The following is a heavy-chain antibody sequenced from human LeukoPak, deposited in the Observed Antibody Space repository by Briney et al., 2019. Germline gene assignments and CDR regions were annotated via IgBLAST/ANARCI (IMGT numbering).Heavy chain of an antibody. V-gene: IGHV3-11*04. CDR2: ISSSGSTI. J-gene: IGHJ2*01. CDR3: ARGGYYDFWSGSRYWYFDL. CDR1: GFTFSDYY. Sequence: GSLRLSCAASGFTFSDYYMSWVRQAPGKGLGWVSYISSSGSTIYYADSVKGRFTISRDNAKNSLYLQMNSLRAEDTAVYYCARGGYYDFWSGSRYWYFDLWGRGTLVTVSS. D-gene: IGHD3-3*01.